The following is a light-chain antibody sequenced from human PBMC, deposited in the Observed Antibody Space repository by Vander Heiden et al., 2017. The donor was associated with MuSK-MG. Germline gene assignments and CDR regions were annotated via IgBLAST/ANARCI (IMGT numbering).Light chain of an antibody. CDR3: QQRRNWPLT. CDR1: QTISSY. J-gene: IGKJ4*01. CDR2: DAS. Sequence: EFVLTQSPATLSLSPGERATLSCRASQTISSYLAWYQRKPGQAPRLLIYDASNRATGIPARFSGSGSGTDFTLTISSLEPEDFAVYYCQQRRNWPLTFGGGTKVEIK. V-gene: IGKV3-11*01.